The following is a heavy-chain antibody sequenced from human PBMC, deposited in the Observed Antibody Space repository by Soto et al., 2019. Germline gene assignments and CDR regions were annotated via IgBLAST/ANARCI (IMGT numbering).Heavy chain of an antibody. CDR1: GFTFSNAW. Sequence: EVQLVESGGGLVKPGGSDRLSCAASGFTFSNAWMNWVRQAPGKGLEWVGGIKSKTDGGTTDYVVPVKGRFTISRDDSKNTLYLQMDSLNTEDTAVYYCTTQISTVTYYFDYWGQGTLVTVSS. D-gene: IGHD4-17*01. V-gene: IGHV3-15*07. CDR3: TTQISTVTYYFDY. J-gene: IGHJ4*02. CDR2: IKSKTDGGTT.